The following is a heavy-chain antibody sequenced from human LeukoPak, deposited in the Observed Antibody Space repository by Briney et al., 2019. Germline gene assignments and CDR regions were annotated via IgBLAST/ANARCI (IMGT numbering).Heavy chain of an antibody. J-gene: IGHJ4*02. CDR1: GYTFTNYG. D-gene: IGHD4-11*01. Sequence: ASVKVSCKASGYTFTNYGISWMRQAPGQGLEWLGWIHGYLCNTNYPQKFQDRVTVTADTSTGTAYMELRGLRSDDTAVYYCARDINYEVDYWGQGTLVTVSS. CDR2: IHGYLCNT. V-gene: IGHV1-18*01. CDR3: ARDINYEVDY.